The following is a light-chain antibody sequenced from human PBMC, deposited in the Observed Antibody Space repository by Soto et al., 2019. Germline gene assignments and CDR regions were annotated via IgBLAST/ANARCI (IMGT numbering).Light chain of an antibody. CDR2: GNS. CDR3: QSYYSSLSRV. J-gene: IGLJ2*01. CDR1: SSNIGAGYD. Sequence: QSVLTQPPSVSGAPGQRVTISCTGSSSNIGAGYDVHWYHQLPGTAPKLLIYGNSNRHSGVPDRFSGSKSGTSASLAITALTAEDEAEDYCQSYYSSLSRVFGGGAQRTVL. V-gene: IGLV1-40*01.